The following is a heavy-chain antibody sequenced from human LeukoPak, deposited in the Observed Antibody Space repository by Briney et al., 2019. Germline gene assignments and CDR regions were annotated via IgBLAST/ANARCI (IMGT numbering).Heavy chain of an antibody. J-gene: IGHJ4*02. D-gene: IGHD5-18*01. CDR3: AKSWMQLWPADY. CDR1: GFTFSSYW. Sequence: GGSLRLSCAASGFTFSSYWMSWVRQAPGKGLEWVANMNGDASEKYYVDSVKGRFTISRDNAKNSLYLQMNSLRAEDTAVYYRAKSWMQLWPADYWGQGTLVTVSS. CDR2: MNGDASEK. V-gene: IGHV3-7*01.